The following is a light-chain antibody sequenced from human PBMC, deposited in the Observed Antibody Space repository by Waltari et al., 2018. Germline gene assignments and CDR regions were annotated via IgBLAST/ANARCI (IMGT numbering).Light chain of an antibody. CDR2: DVT. Sequence: QTVLTQPASVSGSPGQSLTIPCTGTNSDVGDYNYVSWYQQYPGKAPRLMIYDVTKRPSWVSNRFSGSKSGNTASLTISGLQAEDEADYYCSSYTSSGTLRIFGGGTKVTAL. V-gene: IGLV2-14*01. CDR3: SSYTSSGTLRI. CDR1: NSDVGDYNY. J-gene: IGLJ2*01.